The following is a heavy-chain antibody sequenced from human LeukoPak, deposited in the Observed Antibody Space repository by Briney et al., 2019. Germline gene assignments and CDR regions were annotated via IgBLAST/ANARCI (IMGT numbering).Heavy chain of an antibody. V-gene: IGHV4-39*01. Sequence: SETLSLTCTVSADSITSGSYYSGWIRQPPGKGLEWVGSIYYSGSTYYNPSLNSRVTISVDTSKNQFTLRMRFVTAADTAVYYCARPVGGYTYGYFDYSGQGTLVTVSS. CDR2: IYYSGST. D-gene: IGHD5-18*01. J-gene: IGHJ4*02. CDR1: ADSITSGSYY. CDR3: ARPVGGYTYGYFDY.